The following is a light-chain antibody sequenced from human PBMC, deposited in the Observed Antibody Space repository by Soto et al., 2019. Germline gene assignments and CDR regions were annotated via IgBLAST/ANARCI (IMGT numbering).Light chain of an antibody. V-gene: IGLV1-51*01. CDR1: ASNVGTQF. CDR2: DND. Sequence: QSVLTQPPSVSAAPGQRVTISGSGSASNVGTQFVSWYQHRPGAAPKLLIYDNDERPSEIPDRFSGSKSDTSATLTITGGQTGDEADYYCGTWDTGLTAGVFGGGTKLTVL. J-gene: IGLJ2*01. CDR3: GTWDTGLTAGV.